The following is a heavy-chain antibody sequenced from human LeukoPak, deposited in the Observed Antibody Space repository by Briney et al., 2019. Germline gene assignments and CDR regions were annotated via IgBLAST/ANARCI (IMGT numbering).Heavy chain of an antibody. J-gene: IGHJ4*02. CDR1: GLIFSSYG. CDR3: AKDSLRERIVGSTTRGVNDY. V-gene: IGHV3-30*02. Sequence: HPGGSLRLSCAASGLIFSSYGTHWVRQAPGKGLEWVAFIRYDGRNKYYADSVKGRFTISRDNSKNTLYLQMNSLRGEDTAVYYCAKDSLRERIVGSTTRGVNDYWGQGTLVTVSS. CDR2: IRYDGRNK. D-gene: IGHD1-26*01.